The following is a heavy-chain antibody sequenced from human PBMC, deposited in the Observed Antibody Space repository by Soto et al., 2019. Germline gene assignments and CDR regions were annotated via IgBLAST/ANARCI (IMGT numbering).Heavy chain of an antibody. D-gene: IGHD3-3*01. J-gene: IGHJ6*02. V-gene: IGHV1-69*12. CDR2: IIPIFGTA. Sequence: QVQLVQSGAEVKKPGSSVKVSCKASGGTFSSYAISWVRQAPGPGLEWMGGIIPIFGTANYAQKFQGRVTITADEATSTDYMELSSLRAEDTAVYYCSLTYYDFWSGYKEGDYYDYYGMDVWGQGTTVTVSS. CDR1: GGTFSSYA. CDR3: SLTYYDFWSGYKEGDYYDYYGMDV.